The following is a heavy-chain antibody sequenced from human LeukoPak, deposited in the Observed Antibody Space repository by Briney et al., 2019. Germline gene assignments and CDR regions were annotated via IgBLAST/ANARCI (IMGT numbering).Heavy chain of an antibody. Sequence: GGSLRLSCAASGFTFSTFAMIWARQPPGKGLEWVSSIFPSGGEIHYADSVRGRFTISRDNSKSTLSLQMNSLRAEDTAIYYCATYRQVLLPFESWGQGTLVTVSS. CDR2: IFPSGGEI. J-gene: IGHJ4*02. CDR3: ATYRQVLLPFES. D-gene: IGHD5-18*01. V-gene: IGHV3-23*01. CDR1: GFTFSTFA.